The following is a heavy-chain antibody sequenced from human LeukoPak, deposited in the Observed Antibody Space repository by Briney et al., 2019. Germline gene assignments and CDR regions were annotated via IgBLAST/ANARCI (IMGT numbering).Heavy chain of an antibody. Sequence: GGSLRLSCAASGFTFDNYGINWVRQAPGKGLEWVSRIHWNGGRTGYADSVKGRFTISRDNAENSVYLQMSSLTAEDTGLYYCARDATTAVGWVYMDVWGKGTTVTISS. CDR1: GFTFDNYG. J-gene: IGHJ6*03. CDR3: ARDATTAVGWVYMDV. V-gene: IGHV3-20*04. CDR2: IHWNGGRT. D-gene: IGHD6-13*01.